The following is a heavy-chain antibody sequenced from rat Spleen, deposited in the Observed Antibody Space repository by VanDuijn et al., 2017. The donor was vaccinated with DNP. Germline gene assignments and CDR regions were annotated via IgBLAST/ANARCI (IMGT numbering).Heavy chain of an antibody. Sequence: EVQLVESGGGLVQPGRSMKLSCAASGFIFSDFYMAWVRQAPGKGLEWIASIINSGGNTYYPESVRGRFTISRDDAKSTLYLQMDSLRSEDTATYFCTRDSGDWYFDFWGPGTMVTVSS. V-gene: IGHV5-25*01. CDR3: TRDSGDWYFDF. CDR2: IINSGGNT. D-gene: IGHD1-1*01. J-gene: IGHJ1*01. CDR1: GFIFSDFY.